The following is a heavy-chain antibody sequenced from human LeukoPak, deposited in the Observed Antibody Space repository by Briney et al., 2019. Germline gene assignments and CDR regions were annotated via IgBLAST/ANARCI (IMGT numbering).Heavy chain of an antibody. Sequence: TGGSLRLSCAASGFTFSSYAMSWVRQAPGKGLEWVSVISGSGGNTYYADSVKGRFTISRDNSKNTLYLQLNSLRAEDTAVYYCAKDLYGGYDFDCWGQGTLVTVSS. J-gene: IGHJ4*02. CDR2: ISGSGGNT. D-gene: IGHD5-12*01. V-gene: IGHV3-23*01. CDR1: GFTFSSYA. CDR3: AKDLYGGYDFDC.